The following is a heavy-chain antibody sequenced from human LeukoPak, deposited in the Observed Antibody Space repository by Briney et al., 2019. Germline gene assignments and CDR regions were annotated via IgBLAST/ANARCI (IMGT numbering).Heavy chain of an antibody. CDR2: ISSSMSYI. D-gene: IGHD4-17*01. Sequence: GPSLRLSGAASGITSSSFSMNWVRQPPEKGLEWVSSISSSMSYIYYSSSVKGRLTISRDNAKYSLYLQMNSLRAEDTAVYYCARGLREVSTTETLPAQVDYWGQGTLVTVSS. V-gene: IGHV3-21*01. J-gene: IGHJ4*02. CDR3: ARGLREVSTTETLPAQVDY. CDR1: GITSSSFS.